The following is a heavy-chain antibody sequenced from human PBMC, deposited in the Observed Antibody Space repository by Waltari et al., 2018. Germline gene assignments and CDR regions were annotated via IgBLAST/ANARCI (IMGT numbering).Heavy chain of an antibody. V-gene: IGHV3-7*01. D-gene: IGHD1-26*01. J-gene: IGHJ4*02. CDR1: GFSLSSYW. Sequence: EVQLVESGGDLVQPGGSLRLSCVASGFSLSSYWMSWVRQAPGKGLEGGANIKQDGTIKGYVGAVKGRFTIARDNAKNSLYLQMNSLRGEDTAVYYCARDLYSGSYSDDYWGQGTLVTVSS. CDR2: IKQDGTIK. CDR3: ARDLYSGSYSDDY.